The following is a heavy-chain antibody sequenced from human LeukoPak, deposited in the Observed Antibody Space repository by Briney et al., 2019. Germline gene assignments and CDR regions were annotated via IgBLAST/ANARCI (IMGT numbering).Heavy chain of an antibody. CDR1: GGSINNTNYY. J-gene: IGHJ5*02. V-gene: IGHV4-39*01. D-gene: IGHD4-17*01. CDR2: IYYSGST. Sequence: SETLSLTCSVSGGSINNTNYYWGWIRQPPGKGLEWIGSIYYSGSTYYNPSLKSRVTISVDTSKNQFSLKLSSVTAADTPVYYCARPTGDGDYDMVWFDPWGQGTLVTVSS. CDR3: ARPTGDGDYDMVWFDP.